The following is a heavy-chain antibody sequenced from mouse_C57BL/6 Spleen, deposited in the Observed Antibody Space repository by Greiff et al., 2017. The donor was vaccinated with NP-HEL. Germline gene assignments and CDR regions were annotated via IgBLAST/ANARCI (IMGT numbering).Heavy chain of an antibody. CDR2: IYPGSGST. J-gene: IGHJ4*01. Sequence: VQLQQPGAELLKPGASVKMSCKASGYTFTSYWITWVKQRPGQGLEWIGDIYPGSGSTNYNEKFKSKATLTVDTSSSTAYMQLSSLTSEDSAVYYCARDGYYYAMDYWGQGTSVTVSS. CDR3: ARDGYYYAMDY. D-gene: IGHD2-3*01. CDR1: GYTFTSYW. V-gene: IGHV1-55*01.